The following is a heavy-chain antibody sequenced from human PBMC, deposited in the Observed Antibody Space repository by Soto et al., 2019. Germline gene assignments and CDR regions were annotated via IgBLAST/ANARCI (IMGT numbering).Heavy chain of an antibody. CDR3: VRVLVGPAYAMDV. J-gene: IGHJ6*02. CDR1: GFAFSSYG. V-gene: IGHV3-33*01. Sequence: PGGSLRLSCAASGFAFSSYGMHWVRQTPGKGLEWVAVLGFDGGGRYYADSVKGRFTISRDNSKKMLYLQMDSLRAEDTALYYCVRVLVGPAYAMDVWCPGTMVTVS. D-gene: IGHD1-26*01. CDR2: LGFDGGGR.